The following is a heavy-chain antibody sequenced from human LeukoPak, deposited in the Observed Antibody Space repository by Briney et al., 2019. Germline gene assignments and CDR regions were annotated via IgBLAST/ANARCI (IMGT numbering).Heavy chain of an antibody. CDR2: IYYSGST. V-gene: IGHV4-59*01. J-gene: IGHJ4*02. Sequence: SETLSLTCTVSGGPISSYYWSWIRQPPGKGLEWIGYIYYSGSTNYNPSLKSRVTISVDTSKNQFSLKLSSVTAADTAVYYCARVTAIGGSDYWGQGTLVTVSS. CDR3: ARVTAIGGSDY. D-gene: IGHD2-2*02. CDR1: GGPISSYY.